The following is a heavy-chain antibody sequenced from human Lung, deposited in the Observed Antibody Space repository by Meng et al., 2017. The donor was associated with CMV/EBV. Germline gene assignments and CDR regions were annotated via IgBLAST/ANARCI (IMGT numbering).Heavy chain of an antibody. J-gene: IGHJ6*02. Sequence: SVKVSCKASGGTFSSYAISWVRQAPGQGLEWMGGIIPILGIANYAQKFQGRVTITADKSTSTAYMELSSLRSEDTAVYYCASLGYCSSTSCPFYYYYGMDVWXQGTTVXVSS. CDR1: GGTFSSYA. D-gene: IGHD2-2*01. V-gene: IGHV1-69*10. CDR3: ASLGYCSSTSCPFYYYYGMDV. CDR2: IIPILGIA.